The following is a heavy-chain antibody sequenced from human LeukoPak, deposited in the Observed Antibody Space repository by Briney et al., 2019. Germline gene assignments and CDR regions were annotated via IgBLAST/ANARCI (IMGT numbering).Heavy chain of an antibody. CDR2: INPSGGST. CDR3: ARDRTNNWFDP. Sequence: ASVKVSCKASGYTFTSYYMHWVRQAPGQGLEWMGIINPSGGSTSYAQKFQGRVTMTRDTSTSTVYMELSSLKSEDTAVYYCARDRTNNWFDPWGQGTLVTVSS. D-gene: IGHD1-14*01. J-gene: IGHJ5*02. V-gene: IGHV1-46*01. CDR1: GYTFTSYY.